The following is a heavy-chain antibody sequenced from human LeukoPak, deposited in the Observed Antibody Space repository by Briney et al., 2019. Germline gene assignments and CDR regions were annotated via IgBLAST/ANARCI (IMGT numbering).Heavy chain of an antibody. V-gene: IGHV3-30-3*01. Sequence: GGSLRLSCAASGFTFSSYAMHWVRQAPGKGLEWVAVISYDGSNKYYADSVKGRFTISRDNSKNTLYLQMNSLRAEDTAVYYCAKEWLWFGESGIDYWGQGTLVTVSS. D-gene: IGHD3-10*01. CDR2: ISYDGSNK. CDR3: AKEWLWFGESGIDY. J-gene: IGHJ4*02. CDR1: GFTFSSYA.